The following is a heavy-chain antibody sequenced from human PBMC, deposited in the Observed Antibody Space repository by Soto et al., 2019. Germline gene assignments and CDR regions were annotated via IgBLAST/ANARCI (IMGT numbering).Heavy chain of an antibody. V-gene: IGHV4-31*01. CDR3: AASCVGCGGFNYYGMDV. J-gene: IGHJ6*02. CDR2: IYYSGST. D-gene: IGHD2-21*01. CDR1: GGSISSGGYY. Sequence: QVQLQESGPGLVKPSHTLSLTCTVSGGSISSGGYYWSWIRQHPGKGLEWIGYIYYSGSTYYNPSLKSLVTISVDTSKNKFSLKLSSVTAADTAVYYCAASCVGCGGFNYYGMDVWGQGTTVTVSS.